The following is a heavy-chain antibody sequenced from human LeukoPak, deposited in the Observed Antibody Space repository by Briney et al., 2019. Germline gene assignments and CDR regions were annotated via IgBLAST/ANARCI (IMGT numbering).Heavy chain of an antibody. V-gene: IGHV4-38-2*02. J-gene: IGHJ4*02. Sequence: SETLSLTCTVSGYSISSGYYWGWIRQPPGKGLEWIGSIYHSGSTYYNPSLKSRVTISVDTSKNQFSLKLSSVTAADTAVYYCARDSVREGEFDYWGQGTLVTVSS. D-gene: IGHD3-10*02. CDR3: ARDSVREGEFDY. CDR1: GYSISSGYY. CDR2: IYHSGST.